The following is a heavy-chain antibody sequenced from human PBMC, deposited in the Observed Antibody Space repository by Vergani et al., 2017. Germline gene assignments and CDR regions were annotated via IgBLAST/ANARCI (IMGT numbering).Heavy chain of an antibody. CDR2: INPSGGST. CDR3: AGGTWAVAGTGWFDP. V-gene: IGHV1-46*01. D-gene: IGHD6-19*01. Sequence: QVQLVQSGAEVKKPGASVKVSCKASGYTFTSYYMHWVRQAPGQGLEWMGIINPSGGSTSYAQKFQGRVTMTRDTSTSTVYMELSSLRSEDTAVYYCAGGTWAVAGTGWFDPWGQGTLVTVSS. J-gene: IGHJ5*02. CDR1: GYTFTSYY.